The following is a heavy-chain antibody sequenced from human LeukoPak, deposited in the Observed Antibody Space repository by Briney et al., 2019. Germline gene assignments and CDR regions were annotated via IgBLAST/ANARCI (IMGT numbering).Heavy chain of an antibody. Sequence: ASVKVSCKASGYTFSSYYLHWVRRAPGQGLEWMGIINPTSGSTSYSQKFQDRITMTRDTSTSTIYMELSSLRSEDTAVYYCTKGDGLRRGTYYNLDYWGQGTLVTVSS. CDR1: GYTFSSYY. J-gene: IGHJ4*02. D-gene: IGHD1-26*01. V-gene: IGHV1-46*01. CDR2: INPTSGST. CDR3: TKGDGLRRGTYYNLDY.